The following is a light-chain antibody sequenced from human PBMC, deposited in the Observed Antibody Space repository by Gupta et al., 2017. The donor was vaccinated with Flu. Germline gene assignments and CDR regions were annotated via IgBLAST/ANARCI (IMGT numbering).Light chain of an antibody. Sequence: DVVMTQSPLSMPVTLGQTASISCRSSQGLVYSDGNTNLHWLQQRPGQSPRRLIYHGSSRDAVMPDRFSGSGSGTEFTLSISRVQAEDLGIYFCIQGEDWPGAFGQGTKVEIK. CDR2: HGS. CDR1: QGLVYSDGNTN. CDR3: IQGEDWPGA. V-gene: IGKV2-30*01. J-gene: IGKJ1*01.